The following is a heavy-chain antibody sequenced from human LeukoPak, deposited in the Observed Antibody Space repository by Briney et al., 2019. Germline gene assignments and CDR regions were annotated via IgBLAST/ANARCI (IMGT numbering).Heavy chain of an antibody. J-gene: IGHJ4*02. CDR3: ARALFDLHET. CDR1: GGSISTNNW. CDR2: IHHSGST. V-gene: IGHV4-4*02. D-gene: IGHD3-10*01. Sequence: SETLSLTCAVSGGSISTNNWWTWVRQPPGKGLEWIGEIHHSGSTDYNPSLKSRVTISPDKSKNQFSLTLTSVTAADTAVYYCARALFDLHETWGQGTLVTVSS.